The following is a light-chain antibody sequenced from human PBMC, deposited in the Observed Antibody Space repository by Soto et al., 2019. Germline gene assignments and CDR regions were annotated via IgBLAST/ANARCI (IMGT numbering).Light chain of an antibody. CDR2: QDS. V-gene: IGLV3-1*01. J-gene: IGLJ2*01. Sequence: SYELTQPPSVSVSPGQTASINCSGDKLGDKYACWYQQKPGQSPVLVIYQDSKRPSGIPERFSGSNSGNTATLTISGTQAMDEADYYCQAWDSRTVVFGGGTKLTVL. CDR3: QAWDSRTVV. CDR1: KLGDKY.